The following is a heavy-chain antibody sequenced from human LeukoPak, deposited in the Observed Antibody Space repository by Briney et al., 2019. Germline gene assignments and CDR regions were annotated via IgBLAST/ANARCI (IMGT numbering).Heavy chain of an antibody. CDR1: GYTFTDYY. CDR3: ARANFLYCSSSTCLFDY. V-gene: IGHV1-2*02. J-gene: IGHJ4*02. Sequence: ASVKVSCKASGYTFTDYYMHWVRQAPGQGFEWMGWINPNDGVTNYAQKFQGRVTMTRDTSISTAHMEVSRLRSDDTAVYYCARANFLYCSSSTCLFDYWGQGTLVTVSS. D-gene: IGHD2-2*01. CDR2: INPNDGVT.